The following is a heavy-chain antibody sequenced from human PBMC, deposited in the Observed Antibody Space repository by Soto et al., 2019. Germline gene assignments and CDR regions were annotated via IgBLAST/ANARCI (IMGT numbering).Heavy chain of an antibody. D-gene: IGHD3-22*01. J-gene: IGHJ4*02. CDR1: GYTFTSYG. CDR2: IVVGSGNT. V-gene: IGHV1-58*02. CDR3: AAYYDSSGESFDY. Sequence: SVKVSCKASGYTFTSYGISWVRQARGQRLEWIGWIVVGSGNTNYAQKFQERVTITRDMSTSTAYMELSSLRSEDTAVYYCAAYYDSSGESFDYWGQGTLVTVSS.